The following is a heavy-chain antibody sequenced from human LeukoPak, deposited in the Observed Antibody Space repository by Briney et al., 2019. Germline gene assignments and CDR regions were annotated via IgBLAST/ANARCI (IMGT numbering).Heavy chain of an antibody. Sequence: SETLSLTCTVSGDSISSSGCYWGWIRQPPGKGLEWIGSFYYTGSFYYTESSYNPSLNSRVTISVDTSKNQVSLRLTSVTAADTAVYYCARHLAVSRYAFDIWGQGTMVTVSS. D-gene: IGHD6-19*01. CDR3: ARHLAVSRYAFDI. J-gene: IGHJ3*02. CDR2: FYYTGSFYYTES. CDR1: GDSISSSGCY. V-gene: IGHV4-39*01.